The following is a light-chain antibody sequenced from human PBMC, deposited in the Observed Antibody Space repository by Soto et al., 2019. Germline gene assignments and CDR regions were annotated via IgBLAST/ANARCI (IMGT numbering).Light chain of an antibody. CDR2: DAS. V-gene: IGKV3-20*01. J-gene: IGKJ1*01. Sequence: TPSPSTLSGSVGDRVTITCRASQTISSWLAWYQQKPGQAPRLLIFDASSRPPGIPDRFSGSGSGTDFTLTISRLEPEDFAVYYCQQYGSSGTFGQGTKVDI. CDR3: QQYGSSGT. CDR1: QTISSW.